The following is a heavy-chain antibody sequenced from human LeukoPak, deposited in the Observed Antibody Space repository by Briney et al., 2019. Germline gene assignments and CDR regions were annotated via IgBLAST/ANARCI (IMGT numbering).Heavy chain of an antibody. J-gene: IGHJ4*02. CDR2: ISSSGSNI. D-gene: IGHD3-22*01. CDR3: ARHYYDSSGYYYGLGY. V-gene: IGHV3-11*01. Sequence: NPGGSLRLSCAATGFTFSDYDMSWIRQAPGKGLEWVSYISSSGSNIYYADSVKGRFTISRDNAKNSLYLQMNSLRAEDTAVYYCARHYYDSSGYYYGLGYWGQGTLVTVSS. CDR1: GFTFSDYD.